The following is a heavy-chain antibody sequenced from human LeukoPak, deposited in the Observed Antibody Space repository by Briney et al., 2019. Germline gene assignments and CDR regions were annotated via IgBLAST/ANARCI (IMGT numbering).Heavy chain of an antibody. D-gene: IGHD6-19*01. V-gene: IGHV4-34*01. CDR3: ARITQWLVPY. CDR2: INHSGST. J-gene: IGHJ4*02. Sequence: SETLSLTCAVYGGSFSGYYWSWIRQPPGKGLEWIGEINHSGSTNYNPSLKSRVTISVDTSKNQFSLKLSSVTAADTAVYYCARITQWLVPYWGQGTLVTVSS. CDR1: GGSFSGYY.